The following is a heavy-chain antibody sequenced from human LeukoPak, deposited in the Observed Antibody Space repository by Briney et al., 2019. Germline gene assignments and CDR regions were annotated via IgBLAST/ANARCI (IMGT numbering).Heavy chain of an antibody. D-gene: IGHD2-15*01. CDR2: ISYHGRDT. Sequence: PGGSLRLSCAASGVTFSSFAMHWVRQAPGKGLEWVAVISYHGRDTYYADSVKGRFTISRDNSMNTLYLQLNSLGAEDTAVYYCAAQPCSVGRCYLDYWGQGTLVTVSS. CDR3: AAQPCSVGRCYLDY. J-gene: IGHJ4*02. V-gene: IGHV3-30*04. CDR1: GVTFSSFA.